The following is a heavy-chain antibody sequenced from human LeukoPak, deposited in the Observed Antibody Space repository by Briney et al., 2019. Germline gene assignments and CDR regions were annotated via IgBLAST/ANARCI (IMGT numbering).Heavy chain of an antibody. D-gene: IGHD3-10*01. Sequence: SGGSLRLSCAASGFTVSSNYMSWVRQAPGKGLEWVSVIYSGGSTYYAGSVKGRFTISRDNSKNTLYLQMNSLRAEDTAVYYCAKGSGRPNWFDPWGQGTLVTVSS. V-gene: IGHV3-53*01. CDR2: IYSGGST. CDR1: GFTVSSNY. J-gene: IGHJ5*02. CDR3: AKGSGRPNWFDP.